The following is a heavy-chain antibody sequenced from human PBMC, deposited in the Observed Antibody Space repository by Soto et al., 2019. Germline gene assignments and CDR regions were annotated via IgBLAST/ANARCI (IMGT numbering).Heavy chain of an antibody. D-gene: IGHD1-26*01. CDR3: ARHDPSSGGYSRYFDP. Sequence: PGESLKISCKAFGYSFTTYWIGWVRQMPGRGLEWMGIIFPDDSDTRYSPSFQGQVTMSADKSTSTAYLQWSSLKASDTAMYFCARHDPSSGGYSRYFDPWGQGTLVTVSS. V-gene: IGHV5-51*01. J-gene: IGHJ5*02. CDR1: GYSFTTYW. CDR2: IFPDDSDT.